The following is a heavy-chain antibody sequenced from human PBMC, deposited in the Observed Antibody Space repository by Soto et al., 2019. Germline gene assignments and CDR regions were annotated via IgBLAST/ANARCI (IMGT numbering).Heavy chain of an antibody. D-gene: IGHD2-15*01. J-gene: IGHJ6*02. CDR1: GYSFTSYW. Sequence: GESLKISCKGSGYSFTSYWLSWVRQMPGKGLGGMGRIDPSDSYPNYSPSFQGHVTISADKSVSTAYLQWSSLKASDTAIYYCARHSGCSGGSCYSVYYFGMDVWGQGTTVTVSS. CDR3: ARHSGCSGGSCYSVYYFGMDV. CDR2: IDPSDSYP. V-gene: IGHV5-10-1*01.